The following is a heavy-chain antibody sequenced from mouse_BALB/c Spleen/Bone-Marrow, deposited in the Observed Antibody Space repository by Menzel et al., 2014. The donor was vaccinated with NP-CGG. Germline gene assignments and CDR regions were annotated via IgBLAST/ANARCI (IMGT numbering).Heavy chain of an antibody. CDR2: INPSIGYT. D-gene: IGHD1-1*01. V-gene: IGHV1-4*02. CDR1: GYIFTSYT. Sequence: VKLQESAAELARPGASVKLSCKASGYIFTSYTIQWIKQRPGQGLEWIGYINPSIGYTEYNQKFKDKTTLTADTSSSTTYMQLSSLTSEDSAVYYCAREGTYYAFFDYWGQGTTLTGSS. CDR3: AREGTYYAFFDY. J-gene: IGHJ2*01.